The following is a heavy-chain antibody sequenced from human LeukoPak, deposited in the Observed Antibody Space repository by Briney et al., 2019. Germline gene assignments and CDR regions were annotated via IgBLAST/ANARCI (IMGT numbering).Heavy chain of an antibody. Sequence: ASVKVSCKASGYTFTSYDINWVRQATGQGLEWMGWMNPNSGNTGYAQKFQGRVTMTRNTSISTAYMELSSLRSEDTAVYYCARGGWQLWFGGYYYYYYMDVWGKGTTVTTSS. CDR3: ARGGWQLWFGGYYYYYYMDV. D-gene: IGHD3-10*01. CDR2: MNPNSGNT. CDR1: GYTFTSYD. V-gene: IGHV1-8*01. J-gene: IGHJ6*03.